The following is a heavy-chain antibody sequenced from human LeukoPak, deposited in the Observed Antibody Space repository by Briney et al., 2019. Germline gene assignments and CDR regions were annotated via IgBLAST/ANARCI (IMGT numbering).Heavy chain of an antibody. D-gene: IGHD5-24*01. Sequence: SETLSLTCTVSGGSISSYYWSWIRQPAGKGLEWIGRIYTRGSTNQNPSLKSRVTMSVDTSKNQFSLKLSSVTAADTAVYYCARDFSERWFDPWGQGTLDTVSS. CDR3: ARDFSERWFDP. V-gene: IGHV4-4*07. CDR2: IYTRGST. J-gene: IGHJ5*02. CDR1: GGSISSYY.